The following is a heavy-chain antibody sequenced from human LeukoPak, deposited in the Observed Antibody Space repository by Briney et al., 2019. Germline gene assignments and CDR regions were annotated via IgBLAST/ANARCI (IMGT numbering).Heavy chain of an antibody. CDR1: GGSISSYY. CDR3: ARHDDSSSWYVGPFDY. V-gene: IGHV4-59*08. J-gene: IGHJ4*02. D-gene: IGHD6-13*01. CDR2: IYYSGTT. Sequence: SETLSLTCTVSGGSISSYYWSWIRQPPGKGLEWIGYIYYSGTTNYNPSLKSRVTISLDTSKNQFSLTLSSLTAADTAVYYCARHDDSSSWYVGPFDYWGQGTLVTVS.